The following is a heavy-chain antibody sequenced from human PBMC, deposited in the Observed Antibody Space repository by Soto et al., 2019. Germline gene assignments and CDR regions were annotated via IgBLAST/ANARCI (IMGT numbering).Heavy chain of an antibody. J-gene: IGHJ3*02. V-gene: IGHV3-21*01. CDR3: AGQKDAFHI. CDR1: GFTFTSYS. CDR2: ISGSSAYI. Sequence: EVQLVESGGGLVKPGGSLRLSCAASGFTFTSYSMNWVSQAPGKGLEWVSSISGSSAYIYYADSVKGRFTISRDNAKNSLYLQINSLRAEDTAVYYCAGQKDAFHIWGQGTMVTVSS.